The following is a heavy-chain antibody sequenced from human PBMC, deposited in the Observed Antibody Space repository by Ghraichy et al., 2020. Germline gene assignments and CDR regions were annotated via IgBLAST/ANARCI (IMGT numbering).Heavy chain of an antibody. CDR1: GFTFGSYG. CDR2: ISYDGNNQ. V-gene: IGHV3-30*18. J-gene: IGHJ5*02. Sequence: GGSLRLSCAASGFTFGSYGMHWIRQAPGKGLEWVALISYDGNNQYYSDSVKGRFTISRDNSKNTLYLEIYSLRVEDTAVYYCAKDGLIGARPTWFDPWGQGTLVTVAS. CDR3: AKDGLIGARPTWFDP. D-gene: IGHD6-6*01.